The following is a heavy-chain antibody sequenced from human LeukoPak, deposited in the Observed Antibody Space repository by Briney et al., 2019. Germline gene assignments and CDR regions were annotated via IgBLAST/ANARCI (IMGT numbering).Heavy chain of an antibody. CDR1: GFTLCSYA. V-gene: IGHV3-23*01. J-gene: IGHJ4*02. Sequence: PGGSLRLSCADSGFTLCSYARSSVRQAPGKGLEWVSAISGSGGSTYYADSVKGRFTISRDNSKNTLYLQMNSLRAEVTAVYYCAIAPPLDTRFDYWGQGTLVTVSS. D-gene: IGHD1-26*01. CDR2: ISGSGGST. CDR3: AIAPPLDTRFDY.